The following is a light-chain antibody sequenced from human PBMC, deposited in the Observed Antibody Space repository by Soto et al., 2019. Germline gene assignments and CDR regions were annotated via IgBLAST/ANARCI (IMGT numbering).Light chain of an antibody. Sequence: QSVLTQPPSMSAAPGQKVTISCSGSNSNIGNNFVSWYQQLPGTAPKLLISDNNKRPSGIPDRFSGSKSGTSATLDIAGLQTGDEDDYYCGTWDDTLSSGVFGGGTKLTVL. CDR3: GTWDDTLSSGV. J-gene: IGLJ2*01. V-gene: IGLV1-51*01. CDR2: DNN. CDR1: NSNIGNNF.